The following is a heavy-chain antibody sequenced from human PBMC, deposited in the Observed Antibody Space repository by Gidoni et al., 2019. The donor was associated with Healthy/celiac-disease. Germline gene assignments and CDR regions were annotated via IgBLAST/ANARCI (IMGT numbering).Heavy chain of an antibody. V-gene: IGHV3-15*01. Sequence: EVQLVESGGGLVKPGGSLRLSCAASGFTFSTAWMSWVRQAPGKGLEWVGRIKSKTDGGTTDYAAPVKGRFTISRDDSKNTLYLQMNSLKTEDTAVYYCTTFYYYGSGKVYYGMDVWGQGTTVTVSS. CDR1: GFTFSTAW. CDR2: IKSKTDGGTT. J-gene: IGHJ6*02. D-gene: IGHD3-10*01. CDR3: TTFYYYGSGKVYYGMDV.